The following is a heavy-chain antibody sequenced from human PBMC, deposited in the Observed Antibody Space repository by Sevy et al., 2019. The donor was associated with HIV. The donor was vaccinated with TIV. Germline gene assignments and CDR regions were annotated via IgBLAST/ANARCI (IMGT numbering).Heavy chain of an antibody. CDR2: IIGTGYST. Sequence: GGSLRLSCAASGFTFSTYAMSWVRQAPGKGLEWVSSIIGTGYSTYYADSLKGRFTVSRDNSKNTLYLQMNSLRVEDTTVYYGAKGGQYSSSWYDCWGQGALVTVSS. V-gene: IGHV3-23*01. D-gene: IGHD6-13*01. CDR1: GFTFSTYA. J-gene: IGHJ5*01. CDR3: AKGGQYSSSWYDC.